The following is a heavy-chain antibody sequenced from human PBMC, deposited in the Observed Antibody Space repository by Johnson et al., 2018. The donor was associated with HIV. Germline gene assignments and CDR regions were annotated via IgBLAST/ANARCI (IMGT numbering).Heavy chain of an antibody. D-gene: IGHD3-22*01. CDR3: ARIIIEYYYESSGGAFDI. V-gene: IGHV3-7*05. CDR1: GFTFSAYW. CDR2: IRIDGGET. J-gene: IGHJ3*02. Sequence: QLVESGGGLVQPGGSLRLSCVASGFTFSAYWMSWVRQAPGKGLEWVANIRIDGGETYYVDSVKGRFTISRDNSKNSLYLQMNSLRAEDTALYYCARIIIEYYYESSGGAFDIWGQGTMITVSS.